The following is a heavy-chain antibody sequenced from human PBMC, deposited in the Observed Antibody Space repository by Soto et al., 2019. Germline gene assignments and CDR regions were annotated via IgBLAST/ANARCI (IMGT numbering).Heavy chain of an antibody. CDR2: MNAGVGNT. D-gene: IGHD5-18*01. V-gene: IGHV1-3*01. J-gene: IGHJ4*02. CDR1: GYTFTDYA. CDR3: ARDTGYTFGSLNY. Sequence: HVELVQSGADVKNPGASVTISCKASGYTFTDYALHWVRQDPGQRLEWMGWMNAGVGNTLYSQKFQGRITITRDTSASTAYMELNSLKSEDTALYYCARDTGYTFGSLNYWGPGTLVTVSS.